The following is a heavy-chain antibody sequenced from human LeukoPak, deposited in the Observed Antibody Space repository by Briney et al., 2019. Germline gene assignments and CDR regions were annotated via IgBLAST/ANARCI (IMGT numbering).Heavy chain of an antibody. V-gene: IGHV4-59*08. D-gene: IGHD3-22*01. CDR3: ARLPMIVAPRFYYYYGMDV. Sequence: SETLSLTCTVSGGSISSYYWSWIRQPPGKGLEWIGYIYYSGSTNYNPSLKSRVTISVDTSKNQCSLKLSSVTAADTAVYYCARLPMIVAPRFYYYYGMDVWGQGTTVTVSS. CDR2: IYYSGST. CDR1: GGSISSYY. J-gene: IGHJ6*02.